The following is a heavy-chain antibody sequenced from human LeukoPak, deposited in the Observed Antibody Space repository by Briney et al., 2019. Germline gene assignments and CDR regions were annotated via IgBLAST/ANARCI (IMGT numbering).Heavy chain of an antibody. V-gene: IGHV1-69*13. CDR1: GYTFTGYY. J-gene: IGHJ3*02. CDR3: ARVYRGSNSSGYCCRRAFDI. CDR2: IIPIFGTA. Sequence: GASVKVSCKASGYTFTGYYMHWVRQAPGQGLEWMGGIIPIFGTANYAQKFQGRVTITADESTSAAYMELSSLRSEDTAVYYCARVYRGSNSSGYCCRRAFDIWGQGTMVTVSS. D-gene: IGHD3-22*01.